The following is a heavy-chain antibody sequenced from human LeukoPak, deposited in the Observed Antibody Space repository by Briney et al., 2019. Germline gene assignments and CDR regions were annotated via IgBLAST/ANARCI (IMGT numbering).Heavy chain of an antibody. J-gene: IGHJ6*02. Sequence: GESLKISCKGSGYSFTSYWIGWVRQMPGKGLEWMAIIYPGDSDTRYSPSFQGQVTISADKSISTAYLQWSSLKASDTAMYYCASSNWGSGYYYYGMDVWGQGTTVTVSS. CDR3: ASSNWGSGYYYYGMDV. D-gene: IGHD7-27*01. CDR1: GYSFTSYW. V-gene: IGHV5-51*03. CDR2: IYPGDSDT.